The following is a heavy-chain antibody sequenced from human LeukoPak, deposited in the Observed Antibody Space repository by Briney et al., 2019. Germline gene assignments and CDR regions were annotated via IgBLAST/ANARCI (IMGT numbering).Heavy chain of an antibody. CDR1: GASITSYY. D-gene: IGHD2-15*01. CDR3: VRGYCSGGSCYHFDY. CDR2: FHYSGSD. J-gene: IGHJ4*02. V-gene: IGHV4-59*01. Sequence: SETLSLTCTVSGASITSYYWNWIRQPPGKGLEWIGYFHYSGSDNYNPSLKSRITISVDASKNQFSLKLSSVTAADTAVYYCVRGYCSGGSCYHFDYWGQGTLVTVSS.